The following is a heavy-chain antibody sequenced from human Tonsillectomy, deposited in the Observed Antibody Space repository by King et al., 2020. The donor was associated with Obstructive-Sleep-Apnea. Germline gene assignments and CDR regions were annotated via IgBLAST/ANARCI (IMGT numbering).Heavy chain of an antibody. Sequence: VQLQESGPGLVKPSGTLSLTCAVSGGSISSSNWWSWVRQPPGKGLEWIGEIYHSGSTNYNPSLKSRVTISVDKSKNQFSLTLSSVTAADTAVYYCARGGYQYYDFWSGYYTGNPPLDYWGQGTLVTVSS. V-gene: IGHV4-4*02. CDR1: GGSISSSNW. CDR3: ARGGYQYYDFWSGYYTGNPPLDY. D-gene: IGHD3-3*01. J-gene: IGHJ4*02. CDR2: IYHSGST.